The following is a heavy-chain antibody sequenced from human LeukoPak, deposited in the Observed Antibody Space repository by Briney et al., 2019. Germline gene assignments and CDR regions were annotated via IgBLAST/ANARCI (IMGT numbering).Heavy chain of an antibody. Sequence: GGSLRLSCAASGFTFSSYAMSWVRQAPGKGLEWVSAISGSGGSTYYADSVKGPFTISRDNSKNTLYLQMNSLRAEDTAVYYCAKDRGSDSSGYYYEGFDYWGQGTLVTVSS. D-gene: IGHD3-22*01. CDR2: ISGSGGST. J-gene: IGHJ4*02. V-gene: IGHV3-23*01. CDR1: GFTFSSYA. CDR3: AKDRGSDSSGYYYEGFDY.